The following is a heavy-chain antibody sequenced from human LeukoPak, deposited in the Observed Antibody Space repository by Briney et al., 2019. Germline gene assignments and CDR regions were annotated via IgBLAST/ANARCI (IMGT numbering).Heavy chain of an antibody. CDR2: ISSSSSYM. Sequence: KPGGSLRLSCAASGFTFSSYSMNWVRQAPGKGLEWVSSISSSSSYMYYADSVKGRFTISRDNAKNSLYLQMNNLRAEDTAVYYCARGSDMDVWGKGTTVTVSS. CDR1: GFTFSSYS. J-gene: IGHJ6*03. V-gene: IGHV3-21*01. CDR3: ARGSDMDV.